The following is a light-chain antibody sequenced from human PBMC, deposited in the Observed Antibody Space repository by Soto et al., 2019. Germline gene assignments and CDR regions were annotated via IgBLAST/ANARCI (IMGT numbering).Light chain of an antibody. CDR3: QQYDNVPLT. Sequence: EIVLTRSPGTLSLSPGERATLSCRASQSVSSSYLAWYQQKPGQAPRLLIYGASSRATGIPDRFSGSGSGTEFTLTINSLQSEDFAVYFCQQYDNVPLTFGPGTKVDIK. CDR1: QSVSSSY. CDR2: GAS. V-gene: IGKV3-20*01. J-gene: IGKJ3*01.